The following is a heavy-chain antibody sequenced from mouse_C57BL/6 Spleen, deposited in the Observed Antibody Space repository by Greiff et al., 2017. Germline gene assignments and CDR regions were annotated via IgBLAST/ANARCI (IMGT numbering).Heavy chain of an antibody. CDR2: ISYDGSN. J-gene: IGHJ2*01. Sequence: VQLQQSGPGLVKPSQSLSLTCSVTGYSITSGYYWNWIRQFPGNKLEWMGYISYDGSNNYNPSLKNRISITRDTSTNQFFLKLNSVTTEDTATYYCARDYYGSRDFDYWGQGTTLTVSS. CDR3: ARDYYGSRDFDY. CDR1: GYSITSGYY. V-gene: IGHV3-6*01. D-gene: IGHD1-1*01.